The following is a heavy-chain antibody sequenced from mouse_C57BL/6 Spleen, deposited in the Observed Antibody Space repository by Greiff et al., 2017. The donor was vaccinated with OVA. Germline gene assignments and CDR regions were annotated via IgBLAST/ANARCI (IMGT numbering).Heavy chain of an antibody. J-gene: IGHJ3*01. V-gene: IGHV5-6*01. CDR1: GFTFSSYG. CDR2: ISSGGSYT. CDR3: ARLYDYEAGFAY. Sequence: EVMLVESGGDLVKPGGSLKLSCAASGFTFSSYGMSWVRQTPDKRLEWVATISSGGSYTYYPDSVKGRFTISRDNAKNTLYLQMSSLKSEDTAMYYCARLYDYEAGFAYWGQGTLVTVSA. D-gene: IGHD2-4*01.